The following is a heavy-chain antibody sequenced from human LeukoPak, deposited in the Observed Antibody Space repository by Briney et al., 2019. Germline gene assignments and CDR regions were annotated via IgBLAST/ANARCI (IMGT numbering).Heavy chain of an antibody. J-gene: IGHJ6*03. D-gene: IGHD3-10*01. CDR3: ARGGSSMVRGVITYYYYMDV. CDR2: ISSSSSYI. V-gene: IGHV3-21*01. CDR1: GFTFSSYG. Sequence: GRSLRLSCAASGFTFSSYGMHWVRQAPGKGLEWVSSISSSSSYIYYADSVKGRFTISRDNAKNSLYLQMNSLRVEDTAVYYCARGGSSMVRGVITYYYYMDVWGKGTTVTVSS.